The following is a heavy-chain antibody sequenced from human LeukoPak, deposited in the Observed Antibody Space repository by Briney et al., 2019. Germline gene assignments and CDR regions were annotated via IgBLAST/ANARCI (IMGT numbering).Heavy chain of an antibody. CDR2: ISAYNGNT. D-gene: IGHD3-3*01. CDR3: ARGGPTIFGVVTEYYFDY. Sequence: ASVKVSCKASGYTFTSYGISWVRQAPGQGLEWMGWISAYNGNTNYAQKLQGRVTMTTDTSTSTAYMELRSLRSDDTAVYYCARGGPTIFGVVTEYYFDYWGQGTLVTVSS. CDR1: GYTFTSYG. V-gene: IGHV1-18*01. J-gene: IGHJ4*02.